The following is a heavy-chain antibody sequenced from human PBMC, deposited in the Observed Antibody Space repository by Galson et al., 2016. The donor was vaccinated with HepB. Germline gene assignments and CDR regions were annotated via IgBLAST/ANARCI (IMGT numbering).Heavy chain of an antibody. Sequence: SLRLSCAASGFTFSNYGMHWVRQAPGKGLEWVAVILYDGSNKYYADSVKGRFTISRDNSKNTLYLQMNSLRAEDTAVYFCARDLSGYSSGWTTGGDYWGQGTLVTVSS. CDR3: ARDLSGYSSGWTTGGDY. D-gene: IGHD6-19*01. CDR1: GFTFSNYG. V-gene: IGHV3-33*01. CDR2: ILYDGSNK. J-gene: IGHJ4*02.